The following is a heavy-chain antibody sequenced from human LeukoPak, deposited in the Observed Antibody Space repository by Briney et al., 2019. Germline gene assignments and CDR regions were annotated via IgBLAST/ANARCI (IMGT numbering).Heavy chain of an antibody. J-gene: IGHJ5*02. D-gene: IGHD1-20*01. CDR2: IYYSGST. V-gene: IGHV4-31*03. Sequence: SETLSLTCTVSGGSISSGDYYWSWIRQHPGKGLEGIGYIYYSGSTYYNPSLKSRVTISVDTSKNQFSLKLSSVTAADTAVYYCARDPRGDITGTTFDRWGQGTLVTVSS. CDR3: ARDPRGDITGTTFDR. CDR1: GGSISSGDYY.